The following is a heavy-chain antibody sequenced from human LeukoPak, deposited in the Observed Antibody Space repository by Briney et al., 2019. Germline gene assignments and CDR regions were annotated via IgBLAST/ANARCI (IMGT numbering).Heavy chain of an antibody. CDR1: GFTFSDYA. D-gene: IGHD1-26*01. CDR2: IRSKTYGGTT. V-gene: IGHV3-49*03. CDR3: TRNYRGSFHYFDY. Sequence: GGSLRLSCAVSGFTFSDYAMSWFRQAPGKGLEWVGFIRSKTYGGTTEYAASVKRRFTISRDDSKSIAYLQMSSLKTGDTAVYYCTRNYRGSFHYFDYWGQGTLVTVSS. J-gene: IGHJ4*02.